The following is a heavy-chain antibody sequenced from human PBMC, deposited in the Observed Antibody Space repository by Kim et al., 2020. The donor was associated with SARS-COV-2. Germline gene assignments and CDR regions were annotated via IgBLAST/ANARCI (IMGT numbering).Heavy chain of an antibody. Sequence: GGSLRLSCAASGFTFSIYPMNWVRQAPGKGLEWVASISESSGYIYYADSVKGRLTVSRDNAKNSLYLQMNSLRAEDTAVYYCARDLGYCSRTTCWNYYGMEVWGQGTTVTVSS. J-gene: IGHJ6*02. CDR1: GFTFSIYP. CDR3: ARDLGYCSRTTCWNYYGMEV. CDR2: ISESSGYI. V-gene: IGHV3-21*01. D-gene: IGHD2-2*01.